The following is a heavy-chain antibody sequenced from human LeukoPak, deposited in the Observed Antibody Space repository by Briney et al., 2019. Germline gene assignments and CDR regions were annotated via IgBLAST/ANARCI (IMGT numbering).Heavy chain of an antibody. CDR2: ISSSSSYI. V-gene: IGHV3-21*01. J-gene: IGHJ4*02. Sequence: GGSLRLSCAASGFTFSSYSMNWVRQAPGKRLEWVSSISSSSSYIYYADSVKGRFTISRDNAKNSLYLQMNSLRAEDTAVYYCARDRSNVDIVATAPSDYWGQGTLVTVSS. CDR3: ARDRSNVDIVATAPSDY. CDR1: GFTFSSYS. D-gene: IGHD5-12*01.